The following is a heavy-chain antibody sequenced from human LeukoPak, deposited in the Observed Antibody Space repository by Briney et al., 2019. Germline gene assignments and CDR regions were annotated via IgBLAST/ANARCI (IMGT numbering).Heavy chain of an antibody. J-gene: IGHJ4*02. Sequence: GGSLRLSCAASGFTFSSYAMSWVRQAPGKGLEWVSAISGSGGSTYYADSVKGRFTISRDNPKNTLYLQMNSLRAEDTAVYYCAKDLKRSVRWLQLDWGQGTLVTVSS. D-gene: IGHD5-24*01. V-gene: IGHV3-23*01. CDR3: AKDLKRSVRWLQLD. CDR2: ISGSGGST. CDR1: GFTFSSYA.